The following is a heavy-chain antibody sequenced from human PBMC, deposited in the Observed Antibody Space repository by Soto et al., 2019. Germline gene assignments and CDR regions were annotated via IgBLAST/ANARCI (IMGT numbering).Heavy chain of an antibody. J-gene: IGHJ5*02. CDR1: GGTFSSYA. Sequence: QVQLVQSGAEVKKPGSSVKVSCKASGGTFSSYAISWVRQAPGQGLEWMGGIIPIFGTASYAQKFQGRVTITADESTSTAYMELSSLRSEDTAVYDCARVGPPGGYCSGGRCYCLDPWGQYTLVTASP. CDR2: IIPIFGTA. D-gene: IGHD2-15*01. V-gene: IGHV1-69*01. CDR3: ARVGPPGGYCSGGRCYCLDP.